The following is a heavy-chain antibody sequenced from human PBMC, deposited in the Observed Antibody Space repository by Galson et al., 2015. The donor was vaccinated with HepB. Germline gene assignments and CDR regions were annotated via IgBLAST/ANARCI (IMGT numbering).Heavy chain of an antibody. J-gene: IGHJ5*02. V-gene: IGHV3-23*01. Sequence: SLRLSCAASGFSFGTYAMSWVRQAPGEGLEWVSAISASGSNTFYAESVKGRFTISRDNSQNTLHLQMNSLRVDDTAIYYCAKETPQTAFADHWGQGTLVTVSS. D-gene: IGHD2-21*02. CDR3: AKETPQTAFADH. CDR2: ISASGSNT. CDR1: GFSFGTYA.